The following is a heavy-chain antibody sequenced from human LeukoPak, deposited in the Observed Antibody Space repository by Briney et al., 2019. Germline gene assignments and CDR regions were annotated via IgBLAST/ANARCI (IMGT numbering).Heavy chain of an antibody. CDR2: IIPIFGTA. D-gene: IGHD3-10*01. J-gene: IGHJ4*02. CDR1: GGTFSSYA. Sequence: GASVKVSCKASGGTFSSYAISWVRQAPGQGLEWMGGIIPIFGTANYAQKFQGRVTITADKSTSTACMELSSLRSEDTAVYYCARRESDRGDYWGQGTLVTVSS. CDR3: ARRESDRGDY. V-gene: IGHV1-69*06.